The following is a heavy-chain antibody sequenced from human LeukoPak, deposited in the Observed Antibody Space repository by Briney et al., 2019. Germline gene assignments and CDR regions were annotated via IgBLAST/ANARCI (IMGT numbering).Heavy chain of an antibody. V-gene: IGHV3-11*01. CDR2: ISSSGSTI. CDR1: GFPLSDYY. CDR3: ARVRMDYGSGSPADY. Sequence: SGGSLRLSCAASGFPLSDYYMSWLRQAPGKGLEWVSYISSSGSTIYYADSVKGRFTISRDNAKNSLYLQMNSLRAEDTAVYYCARVRMDYGSGSPADYWGQGTLVTVSS. D-gene: IGHD3-10*01. J-gene: IGHJ4*02.